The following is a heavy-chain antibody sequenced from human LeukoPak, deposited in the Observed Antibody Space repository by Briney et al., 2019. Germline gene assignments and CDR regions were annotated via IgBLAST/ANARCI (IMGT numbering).Heavy chain of an antibody. V-gene: IGHV3-7*03. CDR1: GFPFSSYW. J-gene: IGHJ4*02. CDR3: TRFVYGARADESGGH. D-gene: IGHD4/OR15-4a*01. Sequence: GGSLRLSCAASGFPFSSYWMSWVRQAPGKGLEWVANIKPDGSERNYVDSVKGRFTISRDNAKSSLYLQMNSLKTEDTAMYFCTRFVYGARADESGGHWGQGTLVTVSS. CDR2: IKPDGSER.